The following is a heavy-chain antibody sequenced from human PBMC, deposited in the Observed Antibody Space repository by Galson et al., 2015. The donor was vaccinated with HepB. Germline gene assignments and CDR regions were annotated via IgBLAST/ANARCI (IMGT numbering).Heavy chain of an antibody. Sequence: LSLTCAVYGGSFSGYYWSWIRQPPGKGLEWIGEINHSGSTNYNPSLKSRVTISVDTSKNQFSLKLSSVTAADTAVYYCARLGFRNYDILTGYYSPPGGSYGMDVWGQGTTVTVSS. CDR1: GGSFSGYY. CDR3: ARLGFRNYDILTGYYSPPGGSYGMDV. D-gene: IGHD3-9*01. V-gene: IGHV4-34*01. CDR2: INHSGST. J-gene: IGHJ6*02.